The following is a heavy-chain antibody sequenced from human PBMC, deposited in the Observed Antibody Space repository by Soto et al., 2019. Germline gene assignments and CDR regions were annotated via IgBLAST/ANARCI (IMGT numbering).Heavy chain of an antibody. CDR2: ISAYNGNT. Sequence: GASVKVSCKASGYTFTSYGIGWVRQAPGQGLEWMGWISAYNGNTKYAQKLQGRVTMTTDTSTSTAYMELRSLRSEDTAVYYCAREGGYYYGSGSYPGAPPSDYYYYYGMDVWGQGTTVTVSS. D-gene: IGHD3-10*01. CDR3: AREGGYYYGSGSYPGAPPSDYYYYYGMDV. J-gene: IGHJ6*02. V-gene: IGHV1-18*01. CDR1: GYTFTSYG.